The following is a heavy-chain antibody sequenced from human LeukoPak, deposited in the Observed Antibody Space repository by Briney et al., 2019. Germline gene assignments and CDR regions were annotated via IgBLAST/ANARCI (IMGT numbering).Heavy chain of an antibody. J-gene: IGHJ5*02. V-gene: IGHV3-20*04. CDR2: ISWNSDST. CDR1: GFTFGDYS. CDR3: ARDRRGITGTEWFDP. Sequence: GGSLRLSCEGSGFTFGDYSMSWVRQAPGKGPEWVAGISWNSDSTGYPDSVKGRFTISRDNAKNSLYLQMNSLRVEDTALYYCARDRRGITGTEWFDPWGQGTLVTVSS. D-gene: IGHD1-20*01.